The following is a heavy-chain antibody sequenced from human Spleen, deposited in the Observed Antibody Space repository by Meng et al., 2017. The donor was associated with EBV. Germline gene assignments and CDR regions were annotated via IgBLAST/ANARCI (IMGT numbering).Heavy chain of an antibody. Sequence: QVQLVQSGSELKKPGAAVKVSCKASGYTFSAYAMNWVRQAPGQGLEWLGWINTATGDATYAQDFTGRFLFSLDTSVTTAYLQISSLKAEDTAVYYCARDRVWFGDKGWFDPWGQGTLVTFSS. V-gene: IGHV7-4-1*02. J-gene: IGHJ5*02. D-gene: IGHD3-10*01. CDR2: INTATGDA. CDR3: ARDRVWFGDKGWFDP. CDR1: GYTFSAYA.